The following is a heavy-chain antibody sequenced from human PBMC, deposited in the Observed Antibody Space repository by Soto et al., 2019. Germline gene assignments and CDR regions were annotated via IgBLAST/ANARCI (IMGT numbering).Heavy chain of an antibody. V-gene: IGHV4-30-2*01. D-gene: IGHD2-2*01. Sequence: WTWLRQPPGNVLEWIGYIYHSGSTYYNPSLKSRVTISVDRSKNQFSLKLSSVTAADTAVYYCASVPDVWGPGTTVTVSS. J-gene: IGHJ6*02. CDR2: IYHSGST. CDR3: ASVPDV.